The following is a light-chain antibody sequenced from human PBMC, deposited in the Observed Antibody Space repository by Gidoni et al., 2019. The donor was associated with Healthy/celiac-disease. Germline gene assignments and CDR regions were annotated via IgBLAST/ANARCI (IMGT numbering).Light chain of an antibody. J-gene: IGKJ1*01. Sequence: INCKSSQSVLYSSNNKNYLAWYQQKPGQPPKLLIYWASTRESGVPDRFSGSGSGTDFTLTISSLKAEDVAVYYCQQYYSTLWTFGQGTKVEIK. CDR1: QSVLYSSNNKNY. CDR2: WAS. CDR3: QQYYSTLWT. V-gene: IGKV4-1*01.